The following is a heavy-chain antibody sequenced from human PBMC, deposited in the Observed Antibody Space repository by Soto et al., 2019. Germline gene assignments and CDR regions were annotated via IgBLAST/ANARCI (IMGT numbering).Heavy chain of an antibody. CDR2: IKSKTDGGTT. V-gene: IGHV3-15*07. D-gene: IGHD3-9*01. Sequence: PGGSLRLSCAASGFTFGNAWMNWVRQAPGKGLEWVARIKSKTDGGTTDYAAPVKGRFTISRDDSKNTLFLQMNSLKTEDTAVYYCTTSILTGYFRWSIFHYWGPGNLVTVSS. CDR1: GFTFGNAW. CDR3: TTSILTGYFRWSIFHY. J-gene: IGHJ4*02.